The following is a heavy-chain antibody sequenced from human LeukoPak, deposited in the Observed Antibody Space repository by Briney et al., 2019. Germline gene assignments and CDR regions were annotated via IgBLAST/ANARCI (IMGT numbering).Heavy chain of an antibody. D-gene: IGHD2-2*01. CDR3: ARQLRKGNYGLEV. J-gene: IGHJ6*02. CDR2: INPNSGGT. V-gene: IGHV1-2*02. CDR1: GYTFIGYY. Sequence: ASVKVSCKASGYTFIGYYIHWVRQTPGQGLEWMGWINPNSGGTNYPQKFQGRVTMSRDTSITTVYMELSSLRSDDTAVYYCARQLRKGNYGLEVWGQGTTITVSS.